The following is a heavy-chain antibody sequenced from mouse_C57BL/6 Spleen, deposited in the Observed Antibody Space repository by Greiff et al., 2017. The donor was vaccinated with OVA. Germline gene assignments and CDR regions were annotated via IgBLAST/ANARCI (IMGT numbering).Heavy chain of an antibody. CDR1: GFSFNTYA. Sequence: EVQLVESGGGLVQPKGSLKLSCAASGFSFNTYAMNWVRQAPGKGLEWVARISSKSNNYATYYADSVKDRFTISRDDSESMLYLQMNNLKTEDTAMYDCVRHNDGSSGAWFAYWGQGTLVTVSA. D-gene: IGHD1-1*01. J-gene: IGHJ3*01. CDR3: VRHNDGSSGAWFAY. V-gene: IGHV10-1*01. CDR2: ISSKSNNYAT.